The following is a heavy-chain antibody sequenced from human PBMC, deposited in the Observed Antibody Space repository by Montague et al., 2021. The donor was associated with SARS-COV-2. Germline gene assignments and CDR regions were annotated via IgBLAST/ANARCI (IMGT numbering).Heavy chain of an antibody. CDR2: ISYDGSNK. J-gene: IGHJ4*02. CDR1: GFTFSSYA. CDR3: ARDNYDYVWGSYRYIY. D-gene: IGHD3-16*02. V-gene: IGHV3-30*04. Sequence: SLRLSCAAPGFTFSSYAMHWVRQAPGKGLEWVAVISYDGSNKYYXXSLKGRFTISRDNSKNTLYLQMNSLRAEDTAVYYCARDNYDYVWGSYRYIYWGQGTLVTVSS.